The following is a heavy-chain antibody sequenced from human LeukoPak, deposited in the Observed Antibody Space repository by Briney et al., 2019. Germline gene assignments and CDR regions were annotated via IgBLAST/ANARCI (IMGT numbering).Heavy chain of an antibody. D-gene: IGHD3-10*01. V-gene: IGHV4-59*01. CDR3: ARPGSGSYPKGWFDP. J-gene: IGHJ5*02. CDR2: IYYSGST. CDR1: GGSISSYY. Sequence: SETLSLTRTVSGGSISSYYWSWIRQPPGKGLEWIGYIYYSGSTNYNPSLKSRVTISVDTSKNQFSLKLSSVTADDTAVYYCARPGSGSYPKGWFDPWGQGTLVTVSS.